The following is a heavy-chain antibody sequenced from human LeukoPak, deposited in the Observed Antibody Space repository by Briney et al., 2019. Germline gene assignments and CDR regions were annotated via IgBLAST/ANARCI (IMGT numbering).Heavy chain of an antibody. J-gene: IGHJ6*02. V-gene: IGHV1-18*01. Sequence: ASVKVSCKASGYTFTSYGISWVRQAPGQGLEWMGWISAYNGNTNYAQKLQGRVTMTTDTSTSTAYMELRSLRSDDTAVYYCARGGGQQLNYYYVGMDVWGQGTTVTVSS. CDR2: ISAYNGNT. D-gene: IGHD6-13*01. CDR3: ARGGGQQLNYYYVGMDV. CDR1: GYTFTSYG.